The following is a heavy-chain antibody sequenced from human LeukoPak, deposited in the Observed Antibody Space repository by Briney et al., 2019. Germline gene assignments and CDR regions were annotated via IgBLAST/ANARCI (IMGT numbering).Heavy chain of an antibody. CDR3: AKDRTGQHGDYGVGIFDY. Sequence: GGSLRLSCAASGFTFSSYAMSWVRQAPGKGLEWVSAISGGGGSTYYADSVKGRFTISRDNSKNTLYLQMNSLRAEDTAVYYCAKDRTGQHGDYGVGIFDYWGQGTLVTVSS. CDR1: GFTFSSYA. J-gene: IGHJ4*02. D-gene: IGHD4-17*01. V-gene: IGHV3-23*01. CDR2: ISGGGGST.